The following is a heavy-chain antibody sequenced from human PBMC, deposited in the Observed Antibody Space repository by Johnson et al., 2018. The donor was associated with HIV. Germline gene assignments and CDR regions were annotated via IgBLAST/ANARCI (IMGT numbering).Heavy chain of an antibody. Sequence: VQLVESGGGVVQPGGSLRLSCAASGFTFSDYYMSWIRQAPGKGLEWVSGINWNGGSTGYADSVKGRFTISRDNAKNSLYLQMNSLRAEDTALYYCARTEYFGWDRSHAFDIWGPGTMVTVSS. D-gene: IGHD3-9*01. CDR1: GFTFSDYY. CDR2: INWNGGST. CDR3: ARTEYFGWDRSHAFDI. V-gene: IGHV3-20*04. J-gene: IGHJ3*02.